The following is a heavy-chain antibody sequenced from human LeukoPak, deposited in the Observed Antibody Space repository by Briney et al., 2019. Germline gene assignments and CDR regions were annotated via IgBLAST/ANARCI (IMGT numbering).Heavy chain of an antibody. CDR2: ISAYNGNT. CDR1: GYTFTSYG. J-gene: IGHJ5*02. D-gene: IGHD3-3*01. V-gene: IGHV1-18*01. CDR3: ARSVSTGLTIFGVVIIHDWFDP. Sequence: ASAKVSCKASGYTFTSYGISWVRQAPGQGLEWMGWISAYNGNTNYAQKLQGRVIMTTDTSTSTAYMELRSLRSDDTAVYYCARSVSTGLTIFGVVIIHDWFDPWGQGTLVTVSS.